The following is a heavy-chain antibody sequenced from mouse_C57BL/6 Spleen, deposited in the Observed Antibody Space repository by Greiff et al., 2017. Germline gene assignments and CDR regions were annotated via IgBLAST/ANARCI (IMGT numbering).Heavy chain of an antibody. CDR3: ASLANWDLAWFAY. CDR1: GYTFTSYW. CDR2: INPSNGGT. D-gene: IGHD4-1*01. J-gene: IGHJ3*01. V-gene: IGHV1-53*01. Sequence: QVQLKESGTELVKPGASVKLSCKASGYTFTSYWMHWVKQRPGQGLEWIGNINPSNGGTNYNEKFKSKATLTVDKSSSTAYMQLSSLTSEDSAVYYCASLANWDLAWFAYWGQGTLVTVSA.